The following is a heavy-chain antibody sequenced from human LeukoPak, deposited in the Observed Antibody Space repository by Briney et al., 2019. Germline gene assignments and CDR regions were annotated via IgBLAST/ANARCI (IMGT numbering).Heavy chain of an antibody. CDR3: AKDKGAYYDGSGYFDY. CDR2: ITGGGGGT. D-gene: IGHD3-22*01. Sequence: GGSLRLSCAASGFTISNFAMSWVRQAPGKGLEWVSAITGGGGGTYYADSVKGRFTISRDNSKNTLYLQMNSLRAEDTAVYYCAKDKGAYYDGSGYFDYWGRGTLVTVSS. V-gene: IGHV3-23*01. CDR1: GFTISNFA. J-gene: IGHJ4*02.